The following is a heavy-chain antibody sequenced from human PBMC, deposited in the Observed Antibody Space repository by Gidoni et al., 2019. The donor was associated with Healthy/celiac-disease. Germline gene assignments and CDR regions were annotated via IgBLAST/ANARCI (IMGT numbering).Heavy chain of an antibody. CDR2: IYYSGST. CDR3: ARQARNSCEGFVLYDFWSGPGGGMDV. J-gene: IGHJ6*02. D-gene: IGHD3-3*01. V-gene: IGHV4-39*01. Sequence: QLQLQESGPGLVKPSETLSLTCTVSGGSISSSSYYWGWIRQPPGKGLEWIGSIYYSGSTYYNPSLKSRVTISVDTSKNQFSLKLSSVTAADTAVYYCARQARNSCEGFVLYDFWSGPGGGMDVWGQGTTVTVSS. CDR1: GGSISSSSYY.